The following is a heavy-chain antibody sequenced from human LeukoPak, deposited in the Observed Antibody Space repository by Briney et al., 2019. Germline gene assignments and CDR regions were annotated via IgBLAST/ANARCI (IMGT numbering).Heavy chain of an antibody. D-gene: IGHD1-26*01. CDR1: GYTLTELA. V-gene: IGHV1-18*01. J-gene: IGHJ4*02. CDR2: ISTYAGNT. Sequence: ASVKVSCKVSGYTLTELAIHWVRQAPGQGLEWMGWISTYAGNTNYAQKVQDRVTMTTDSSTSTAYMELRSLRSDDTAVYYCAKLGATVGYSPTDYWGQGTLVTVSS. CDR3: AKLGATVGYSPTDY.